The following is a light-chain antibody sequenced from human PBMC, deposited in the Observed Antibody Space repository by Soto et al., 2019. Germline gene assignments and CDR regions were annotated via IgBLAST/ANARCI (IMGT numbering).Light chain of an antibody. CDR1: SSDVGNYNY. Sequence: QSALTQPASVSGSPGQSITISCTGTSSDVGNYNYVSWYQHHPGKAPKVMIYEVRNRPSGVSNRFSDSKSGNTASLTISGLQAEDEADYYCSSYSSTKTRVFGTGTKVTVL. J-gene: IGLJ1*01. CDR3: SSYSSTKTRV. CDR2: EVR. V-gene: IGLV2-14*01.